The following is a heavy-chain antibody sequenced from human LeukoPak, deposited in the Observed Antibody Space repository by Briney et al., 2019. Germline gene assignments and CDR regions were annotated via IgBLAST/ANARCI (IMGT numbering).Heavy chain of an antibody. CDR2: IRSRAFGGTT. V-gene: IGHV3-49*04. D-gene: IGHD1-1*01. CDR3: SRHRTAYFLPYYFDY. CDR1: GFTFGDYA. J-gene: IGHJ4*02. Sequence: LAGGSLRLSCSASGFTFGDYALSWVRQAPGKGLEWVGFIRSRAFGGTTEYAASVKGRFTISRDDSISIAYLQMNSLNTEDTAFYYCSRHRTAYFLPYYFDYWGQGTLVTVSS.